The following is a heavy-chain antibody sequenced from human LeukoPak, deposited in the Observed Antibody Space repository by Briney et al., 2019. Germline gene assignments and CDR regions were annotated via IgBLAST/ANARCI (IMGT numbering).Heavy chain of an antibody. J-gene: IGHJ6*03. CDR3: ARVTPDILTGYPYYYYYMDV. CDR1: GGSISSSSYY. V-gene: IGHV4-39*07. CDR2: IYYSGST. D-gene: IGHD3-9*01. Sequence: SETLSLTCTVSGGSISSSSYYWGWIRQPPGKGLEWIGSIYYSGSTYYNPSLKSRVTISVDTSKNQFSLKLSSVTAADTAVYYCARVTPDILTGYPYYYYYMDVWGKGTTVTVSS.